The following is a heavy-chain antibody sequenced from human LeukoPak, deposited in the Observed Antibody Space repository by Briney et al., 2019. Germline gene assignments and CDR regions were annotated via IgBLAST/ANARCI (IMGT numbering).Heavy chain of an antibody. Sequence: ASVKVSCKASGYTFTGYYMHWVRQAPGQGLEWMGRINPNSGGTNYAQKFQGRVTMTRDTSISTAYMELSRLRSDDTAVYYCAREAVVVAGYYYYGMDVWGQGTTVTVSS. CDR2: INPNSGGT. CDR3: AREAVVVAGYYYYGMDV. J-gene: IGHJ6*02. D-gene: IGHD2-15*01. CDR1: GYTFTGYY. V-gene: IGHV1-2*06.